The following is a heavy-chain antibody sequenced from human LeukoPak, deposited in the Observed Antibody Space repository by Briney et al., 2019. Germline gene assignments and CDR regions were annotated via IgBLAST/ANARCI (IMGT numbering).Heavy chain of an antibody. J-gene: IGHJ6*03. D-gene: IGHD2-2*01. CDR1: GYSISSGYY. CDR3: ARYCSSTSCYRYYYYMDV. CDR2: IYHSGST. V-gene: IGHV4-38-2*01. Sequence: PSETLSLTCAVSGYSISSGYYWGWIRPPPGKGLEWIGSIYHSGSTYYNPSLKSRVTISVDTSKNQFSLKLSSVTAADTAVYYCARYCSSTSCYRYYYYMDVWGKGTTVTVSS.